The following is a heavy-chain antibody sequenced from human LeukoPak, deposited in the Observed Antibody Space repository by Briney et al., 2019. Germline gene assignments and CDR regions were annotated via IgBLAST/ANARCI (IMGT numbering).Heavy chain of an antibody. Sequence: GGSLRLSCATSGFTFNNYAMSWVRQAPGKGLEWVSPINGSGGSTYYADSVQGRLTNSKDNSRTTLFLQMNNLRAEDTAVHYCAKGAYDSRVNYFDYWGQGSLVTVST. CDR2: INGSGGST. CDR1: GFTFNNYA. V-gene: IGHV3-23*01. CDR3: AKGAYDSRVNYFDY. D-gene: IGHD3-22*01. J-gene: IGHJ4*02.